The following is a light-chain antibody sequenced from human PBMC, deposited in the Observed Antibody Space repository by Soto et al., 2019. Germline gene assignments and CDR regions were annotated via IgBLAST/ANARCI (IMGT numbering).Light chain of an antibody. CDR2: GVR. J-gene: IGLJ1*01. Sequence: QSALTQPTSVSGSPGQSITISCTGNSNDIGSYDYVSWYQQHPGKAPRLLIHGVRNRPSGISSRFSASKSGLTASLTISGLQAEDEADYYCSSYSSTTLVFGTGTKGTVL. CDR1: SNDIGSYDY. CDR3: SSYSSTTLV. V-gene: IGLV2-14*01.